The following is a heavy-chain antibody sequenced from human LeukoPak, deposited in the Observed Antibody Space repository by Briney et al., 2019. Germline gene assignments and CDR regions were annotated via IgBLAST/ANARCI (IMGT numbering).Heavy chain of an antibody. J-gene: IGHJ3*02. CDR3: ARRTTLLWFGEYDAFDI. CDR1: GVSISSYY. V-gene: IGHV4-59*08. D-gene: IGHD3-10*01. CDR2: IYYSGST. Sequence: SETLSLTCTVSGVSISSYYWSWIRQPPGKGLEWIGYIYYSGSTNYNPSLKSRVTISVDTSKNQFSLKLSSGTAADTAVYYCARRTTLLWFGEYDAFDIWGQGTMVTVSS.